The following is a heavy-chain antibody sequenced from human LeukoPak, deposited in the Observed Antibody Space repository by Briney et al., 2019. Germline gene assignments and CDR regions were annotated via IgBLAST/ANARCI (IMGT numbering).Heavy chain of an antibody. J-gene: IGHJ4*02. D-gene: IGHD3-10*01. CDR2: ISYDGSNK. CDR1: GFTFSSYG. CDR3: ANLYYFGSGTYESRYFDY. V-gene: IGHV3-30*18. Sequence: QPGGSLRLSCAASGFTFSSYGMHWVRQAPGKGLEWVAVISYDGSNKYYADSVKGRFTISRDNSKNTLYLRMNSLTAADTAVYYCANLYYFGSGTYESRYFDYWGQGTLVTVSS.